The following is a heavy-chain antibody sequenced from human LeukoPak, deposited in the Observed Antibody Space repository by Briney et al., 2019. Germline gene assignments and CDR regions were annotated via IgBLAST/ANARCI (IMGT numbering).Heavy chain of an antibody. CDR2: IYHSGST. Sequence: KPSGTLSLTCAVSGGSISSSHWWSWVRQPPGRGLEWIGEIYHSGSTNYNPSLKSRVTISVDKSKNQFSLKLSSVTAADTAVYYCARHWGGVITPSFDYWGQGTLVTVSS. CDR3: ARHWGGVITPSFDY. D-gene: IGHD3-10*01. CDR1: GGSISSSHW. V-gene: IGHV4-4*02. J-gene: IGHJ4*02.